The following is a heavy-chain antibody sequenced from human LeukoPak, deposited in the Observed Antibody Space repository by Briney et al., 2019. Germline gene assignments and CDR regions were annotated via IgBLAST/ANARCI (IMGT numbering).Heavy chain of an antibody. CDR2: INLNAVTT. D-gene: IGHD6-13*01. V-gene: IGHV1-46*01. Sequence: ASVKVSCKASGYTFTNYYIHWMRQAPGQGLEWVGIINLNAVTTRYAQKFQGRITVTRDTSTSTVYMELSSLRSEETALYFCAREGAAEAKNFDYWGQGTLVIVS. CDR3: AREGAAEAKNFDY. CDR1: GYTFTNYY. J-gene: IGHJ4*01.